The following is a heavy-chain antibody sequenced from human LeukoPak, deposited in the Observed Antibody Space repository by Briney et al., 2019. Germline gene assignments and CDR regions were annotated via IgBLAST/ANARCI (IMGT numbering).Heavy chain of an antibody. CDR3: ASSSALRITIFGVVIH. CDR2: ISSSSSYI. J-gene: IGHJ1*01. D-gene: IGHD3-3*01. Sequence: SGGSLRLSCAASGFTFSSYSMNWVRQAPGKGLEWVSSISSSSSYIHYADSVKGRFTISRDNAKNSLYLQMNSLRAEDTAVYYCASSSALRITIFGVVIHWGQGTLVTVSS. CDR1: GFTFSSYS. V-gene: IGHV3-21*01.